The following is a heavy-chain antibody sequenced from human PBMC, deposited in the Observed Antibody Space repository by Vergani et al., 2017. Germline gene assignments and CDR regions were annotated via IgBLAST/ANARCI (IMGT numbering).Heavy chain of an antibody. CDR3: ARVPIWFGATDY. CDR2: INHSGST. V-gene: IGHV4-34*01. CDR1: VGSFSGYY. D-gene: IGHD3-10*01. Sequence: QVQLQQWGAGLLKPSETLSLTCAVYVGSFSGYYWSWIRQPPGKGLEWIGEINHSGSTNYNPSLQSRVTLSVDTSQNQFSLKLSFVTAADPAVYYCARVPIWFGATDYWSQGTLVTVSS. J-gene: IGHJ4*02.